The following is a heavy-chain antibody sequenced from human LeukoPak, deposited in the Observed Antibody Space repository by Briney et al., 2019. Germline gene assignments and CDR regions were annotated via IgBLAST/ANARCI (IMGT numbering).Heavy chain of an antibody. V-gene: IGHV3-20*04. CDR1: GFTFDDSV. CDR3: ARDRITISDY. J-gene: IGHJ4*02. Sequence: GGSLRLSCAASGFTFDDSVMSWVRQVPGKGLEWVSGINWNGGSTGYVDSVKGRFTISRDNAKNSLYLQMNSLRAEDTALYYCARDRITISDYWGQGTLVTVSS. CDR2: INWNGGST. D-gene: IGHD3-3*01.